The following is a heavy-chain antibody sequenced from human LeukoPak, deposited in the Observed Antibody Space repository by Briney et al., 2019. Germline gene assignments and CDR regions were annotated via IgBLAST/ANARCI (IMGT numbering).Heavy chain of an antibody. D-gene: IGHD3-16*01. J-gene: IGHJ6*03. CDR3: SRTRRKYGDDVFCYYYYYYYMDV. Sequence: SGPALVQPTQPLTLTCTFSGFSLSTSGMCVSWIRQPPGKALEWLALIEWDDDKYYSTSLKTRPPISHDTSKNQVVITMTNMDPLDTTTYYCSRTRRKYGDDVFCYYYYYYYMDVWGKGTTVTVSS. CDR1: GFSLSTSGMC. V-gene: IGHV2-70*01. CDR2: IEWDDDK.